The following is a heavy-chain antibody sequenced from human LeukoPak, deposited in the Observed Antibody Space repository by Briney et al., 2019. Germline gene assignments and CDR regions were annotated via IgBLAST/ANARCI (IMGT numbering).Heavy chain of an antibody. Sequence: PSETLSLTCTVSGGSISSYYWSWIRQPPGKGLEWIGYIYYSGSTNYNPSLKSRVTISVDTSKNQFSLKLSSVTAADTAVFYCARRALSVSTVRGVNWYFDLWGRGTLVTVSS. CDR3: ARRALSVSTVRGVNWYFDL. V-gene: IGHV4-59*01. D-gene: IGHD3-10*02. J-gene: IGHJ2*01. CDR2: IYYSGST. CDR1: GGSISSYY.